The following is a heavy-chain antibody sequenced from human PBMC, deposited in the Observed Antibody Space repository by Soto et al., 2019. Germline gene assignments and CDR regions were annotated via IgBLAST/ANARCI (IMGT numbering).Heavy chain of an antibody. CDR3: TTDDQIEYYYYYYGMDV. CDR2: IKSKTDGGTT. J-gene: IGHJ6*02. CDR1: GFTFSNAW. V-gene: IGHV3-15*07. Sequence: GGSLRLSCAASGFTFSNAWMNWVRQAPGKGLEWVGRIKSKTDGGTTDYAAPVKGRFTISRDDSKNTLYLQMNSLKTEDTAVYYCTTDDQIEYYYYYYGMDVWGQGTTVTVSS.